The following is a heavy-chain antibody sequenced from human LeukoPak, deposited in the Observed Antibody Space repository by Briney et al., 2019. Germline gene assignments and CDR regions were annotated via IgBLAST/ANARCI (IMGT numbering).Heavy chain of an antibody. CDR1: GYTFTGYY. CDR2: ISPNSGGT. Sequence: GASVKVSCKASGYTFTGYYMHWVRQAPGQGLEWMGWISPNSGGTNFAQKFQGRVTMTRDTSISTAYMELSRLRSDDTAVYYCAREYYYDSSGYYSHHLDYWGQGTLVTVSS. V-gene: IGHV1-2*02. CDR3: AREYYYDSSGYYSHHLDY. J-gene: IGHJ4*02. D-gene: IGHD3-22*01.